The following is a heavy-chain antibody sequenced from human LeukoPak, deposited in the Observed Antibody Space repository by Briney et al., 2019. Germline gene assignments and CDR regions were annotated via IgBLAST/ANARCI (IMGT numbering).Heavy chain of an antibody. D-gene: IGHD4-17*01. Sequence: SETLSLTCTVSGGSIRGYYWSWIRQPPGKGLEWIGYIYYSGSTNYNPSLKSRVTISVDTSKNQFSLKLSSVTAADTAVYYCAGTTEEYFDYWGQGTLVTVSS. J-gene: IGHJ4*02. V-gene: IGHV4-59*08. CDR1: GGSIRGYY. CDR3: AGTTEEYFDY. CDR2: IYYSGST.